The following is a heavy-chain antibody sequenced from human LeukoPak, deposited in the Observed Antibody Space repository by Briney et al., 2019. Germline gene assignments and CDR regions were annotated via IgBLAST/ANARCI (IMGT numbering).Heavy chain of an antibody. Sequence: GGSLRLSCAASGFTFSSYGMHWVRQAPGKGLEWVAVISYDGSNKYYADSVKGRFTISRDNSKSTLYLQMNSLRAEDTAVYYCAKPRLSVVRGVIIKGDAFDIWGQGTMVTVSS. CDR1: GFTFSSYG. D-gene: IGHD3-10*01. CDR2: ISYDGSNK. V-gene: IGHV3-30*18. CDR3: AKPRLSVVRGVIIKGDAFDI. J-gene: IGHJ3*02.